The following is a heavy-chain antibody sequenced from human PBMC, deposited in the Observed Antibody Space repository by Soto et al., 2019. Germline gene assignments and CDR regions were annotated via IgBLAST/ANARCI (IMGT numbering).Heavy chain of an antibody. CDR1: GGSFSGCY. CDR2: INHSGST. Sequence: SETLSLTCAVYGGSFSGCYWSWIRQPPGKGLEWIGEINHSGSTNYNPSLKSRVTISVDTSKNQFSLKLSSVTAADTAVYYCASGIAAAGTDYYYYMDVWGKGTTVTVSS. J-gene: IGHJ6*03. D-gene: IGHD6-13*01. V-gene: IGHV4-34*01. CDR3: ASGIAAAGTDYYYYMDV.